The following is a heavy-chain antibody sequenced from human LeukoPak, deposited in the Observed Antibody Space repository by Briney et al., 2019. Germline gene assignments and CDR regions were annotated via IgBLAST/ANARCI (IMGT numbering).Heavy chain of an antibody. Sequence: GGSLRLSCAASGFTFSSNSMNWVREAPGKGVEWVSYISSSGGTIYYADSMKGRFTISRDNAKNSLYLQMNSLRPEDTAVYFCARDRHVPGLYYYYMDVWGKGTTVTVSS. CDR3: ARDRHVPGLYYYYMDV. V-gene: IGHV3-48*04. CDR2: ISSSGGTI. D-gene: IGHD6-6*01. J-gene: IGHJ6*03. CDR1: GFTFSSNS.